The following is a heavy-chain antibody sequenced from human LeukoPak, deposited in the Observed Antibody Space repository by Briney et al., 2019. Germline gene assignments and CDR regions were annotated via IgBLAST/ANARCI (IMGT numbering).Heavy chain of an antibody. CDR2: INHSGST. D-gene: IGHD3-10*01. J-gene: IGHJ4*02. V-gene: IGHV4-34*01. Sequence: SETLSLTCAVYGGSFSGYYWSWIRQPPGKGLEWIGEINHSGSTNYNPSLKSRVTISVDTSKNQFSLKPSSVTAADTAVYYCARTRITMVRGVTGSFDYWGQGTLVTVSS. CDR3: ARTRITMVRGVTGSFDY. CDR1: GGSFSGYY.